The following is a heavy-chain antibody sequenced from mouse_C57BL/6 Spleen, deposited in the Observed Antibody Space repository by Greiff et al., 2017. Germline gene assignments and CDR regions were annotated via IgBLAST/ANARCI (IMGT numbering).Heavy chain of an antibody. CDR3: TQGGTDYCDY. D-gene: IGHD4-1*01. Sequence: VQLQQSGTVLARPGASVKLSCKASGYTFTSYWMHWVKQRPGQGLEWIGAIYPGSSDTSYNQKFKGKAKLTAVTSASTAYMELSSLTNEDSAVSYGTQGGTDYCDYWGQGPTLPVSS. CDR2: IYPGSSDT. V-gene: IGHV1-5*01. J-gene: IGHJ2*01. CDR1: GYTFTSYW.